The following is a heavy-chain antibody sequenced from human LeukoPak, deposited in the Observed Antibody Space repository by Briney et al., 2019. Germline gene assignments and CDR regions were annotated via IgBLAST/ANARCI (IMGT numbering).Heavy chain of an antibody. CDR2: INYNGGST. V-gene: IGHV3-20*04. J-gene: IGHJ6*02. D-gene: IGHD3-10*01. CDR3: ARHMVPTNTFRFYGLDV. CDR1: GFSFEDYG. Sequence: PGGSLRLSCAVTGFSFEDYGMHWVRQPPGKGLEWVSSINYNGGSTEYAYSVKGRFTISRDNAKNSLFLQLNSLRPEDSALYYWARHMVPTNTFRFYGLDVWGQGTTVTVSS.